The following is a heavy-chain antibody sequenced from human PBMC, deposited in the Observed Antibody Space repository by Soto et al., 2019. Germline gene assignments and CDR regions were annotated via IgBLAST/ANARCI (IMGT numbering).Heavy chain of an antibody. Sequence: GSLRLSCAASGFNFSFYGMHWVRQAPGKGLEWVAVIWYDGSNKYYADSVKGRFTISRDNSEPTVCLHMNSLRAEDTAVYYCARGDYYESSGYYFYYGMVVWGQGTTVTVSS. CDR1: GFNFSFYG. CDR3: ARGDYYESSGYYFYYGMVV. D-gene: IGHD3-22*01. V-gene: IGHV3-33*01. J-gene: IGHJ6*02. CDR2: IWYDGSNK.